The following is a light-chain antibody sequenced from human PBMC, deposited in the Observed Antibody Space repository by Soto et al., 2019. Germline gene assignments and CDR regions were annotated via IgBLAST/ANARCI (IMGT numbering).Light chain of an antibody. V-gene: IGKV3-11*01. CDR3: QQRHMWPIT. J-gene: IGKJ5*01. Sequence: EIVLTQSPATLSLSPGERATLSCRASQSIGYYLAWYQEKPGQAPRLLIYDASIRATGIPPRFSGSGSGTDFTLTISSLEPEDSAVYYCQQRHMWPITFGQGTRLEIK. CDR2: DAS. CDR1: QSIGYY.